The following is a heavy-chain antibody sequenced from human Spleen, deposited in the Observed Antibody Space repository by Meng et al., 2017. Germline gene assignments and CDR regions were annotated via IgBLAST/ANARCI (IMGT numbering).Heavy chain of an antibody. CDR3: ARCPTTMAHDFDY. Sequence: QLGQARPVCNKPGAPATALSQLSGNTYNSYRIPGRRQAPGHGLEWWDRINPITADTHSAQKFQDRVTMTTDTSIGTPYLELSRLRSDDTDVYYCARCPTTMAHDFDYWGQGTLVTVSS. V-gene: IGHV1-2*05. CDR1: GNTYNSYR. J-gene: IGHJ4*02. D-gene: IGHD4-11*01. CDR2: INPITADT.